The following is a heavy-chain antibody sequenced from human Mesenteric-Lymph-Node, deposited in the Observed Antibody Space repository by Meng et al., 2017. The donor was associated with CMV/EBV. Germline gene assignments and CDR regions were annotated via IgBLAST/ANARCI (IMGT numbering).Heavy chain of an antibody. D-gene: IGHD5-12*01. V-gene: IGHV1-8*01. Sequence: ASVKVSCKASGYTFTSYDINWVRQATGQGLEWMGWMNPNSGNTGYAQKFQGRVTMTRNTSISTAYMELSSLRSEDTAVYYCARSVSEISGYDSDFDSWGQGTLVTVSS. J-gene: IGHJ4*02. CDR2: MNPNSGNT. CDR3: ARSVSEISGYDSDFDS. CDR1: GYTFTSYD.